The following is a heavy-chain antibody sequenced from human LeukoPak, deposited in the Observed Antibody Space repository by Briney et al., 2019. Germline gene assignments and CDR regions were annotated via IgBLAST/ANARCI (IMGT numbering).Heavy chain of an antibody. D-gene: IGHD6-13*01. Sequence: GGSLRLSCAASGFTFSTHGMHWVRRAPGKWLEWVAFIRYDGINKYYADSVKGRFTISRDSFKNTLYLQMNSLRAEDTAVYYCARDVVAAAAIYYYYMDVWGKGTTVTVSS. V-gene: IGHV3-30*02. CDR3: ARDVVAAAAIYYYYMDV. J-gene: IGHJ6*03. CDR2: IRYDGINK. CDR1: GFTFSTHG.